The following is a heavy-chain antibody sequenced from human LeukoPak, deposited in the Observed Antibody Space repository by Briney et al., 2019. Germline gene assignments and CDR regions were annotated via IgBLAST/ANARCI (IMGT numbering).Heavy chain of an antibody. Sequence: SETLSLTCTVSGGSISSDYWSWIRQPAGKGLEWIGRIYTSGSTKYNPSLKSRVTMSVDTFKKQFSLTLSSVTAADTAVYYCASNPCSGGSCYVVDWGQGTLVTVSS. J-gene: IGHJ4*02. D-gene: IGHD2-15*01. CDR3: ASNPCSGGSCYVVD. CDR1: GGSISSDY. V-gene: IGHV4-4*07. CDR2: IYTSGST.